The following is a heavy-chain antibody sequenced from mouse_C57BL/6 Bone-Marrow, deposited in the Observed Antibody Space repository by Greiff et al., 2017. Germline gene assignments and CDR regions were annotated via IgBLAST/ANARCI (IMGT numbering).Heavy chain of an antibody. V-gene: IGHV1-63*01. J-gene: IGHJ3*01. D-gene: IGHD1-1*02. CDR2: IYPGGGYT. Sequence: VQLQQSGAELVRPGTSVKMSCKASGYTFTNYWIGWAKQRPGHGLEWIGDIYPGGGYTNYNETFKGKATLTADKSTSTAYMQFSSLTSEDSSIYYCARSSSLWAWFAYWGQGTLVTVSA. CDR1: GYTFTNYW. CDR3: ARSSSLWAWFAY.